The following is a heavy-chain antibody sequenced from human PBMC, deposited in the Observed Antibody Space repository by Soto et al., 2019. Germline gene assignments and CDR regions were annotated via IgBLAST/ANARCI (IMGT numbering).Heavy chain of an antibody. CDR3: AIYDSSGSRGFQH. Sequence: QVQLQESGPGLVKPSQTLSLTCTVSGGSISSGGYYWSWIRQHPGKGLEWIGDIYYSGRTYYNPPXTXRXXISVDTSKNQFSLKLRSVPAADTAVYSSAIYDSSGSRGFQHWGQGTLVTVSS. J-gene: IGHJ1*01. CDR2: IYYSGRT. D-gene: IGHD3-22*01. V-gene: IGHV4-31*03. CDR1: GGSISSGGYY.